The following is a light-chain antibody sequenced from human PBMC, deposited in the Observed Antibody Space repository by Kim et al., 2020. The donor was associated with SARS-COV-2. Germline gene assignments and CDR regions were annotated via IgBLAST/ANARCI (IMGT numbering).Light chain of an antibody. J-gene: IGKJ2*03. CDR1: QSLVHGHGNRY. CDR2: KIS. Sequence: QPASVSCRCRQSLVHGHGNRYLRWLQRRAGKPPRLRMDKISNRFSGVTGRFSGSGAGTDFTLKISRVEAEDVGIYYCVQGTQYPYSFGQGTKLEI. V-gene: IGKV2-24*01. CDR3: VQGTQYPYS.